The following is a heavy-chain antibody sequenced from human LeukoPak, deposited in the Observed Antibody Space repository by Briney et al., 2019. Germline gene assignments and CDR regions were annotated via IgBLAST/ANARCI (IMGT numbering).Heavy chain of an antibody. Sequence: SETLSLTCTVSGGSLSSAYHWAWIRQPPGQGLEWIGRIDYSGSTYYHPSLKSRVTISADTSKSQSSLRLTSVTAADTAIYYCARHHTRLTLTALVDSWGQGTLVTVSS. CDR1: GGSLSSAYH. CDR2: IDYSGST. J-gene: IGHJ4*02. V-gene: IGHV4-39*01. D-gene: IGHD2-21*02. CDR3: ARHHTRLTLTALVDS.